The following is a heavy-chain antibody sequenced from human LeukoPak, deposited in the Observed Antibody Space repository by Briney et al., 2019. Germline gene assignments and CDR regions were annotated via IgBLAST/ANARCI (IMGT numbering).Heavy chain of an antibody. Sequence: GESLKISCKGSGYSFTSYWIGWVRQMPGKGLEWMGIIYPGDSDTRYSPSFQGQVTISADKSIGTAYLQWSSLKASDTAMYYCARHDVAAAGTEWYDYWGQGTLVTVSS. CDR1: GYSFTSYW. CDR3: ARHDVAAAGTEWYDY. D-gene: IGHD6-13*01. CDR2: IYPGDSDT. J-gene: IGHJ4*02. V-gene: IGHV5-51*01.